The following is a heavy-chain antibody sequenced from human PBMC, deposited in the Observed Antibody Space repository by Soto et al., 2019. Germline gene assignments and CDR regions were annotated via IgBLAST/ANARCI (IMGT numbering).Heavy chain of an antibody. Sequence: QVQLQESGPGLVKPSQTLSLTCTVSGASISSGGYYWSWIRQHPGKGLEWIGYIYYSGSTYYNPSLNSRVTISVDTSKNQFSLKLSSVTAADTAVYYCARVSRGSGNYELDPWGQGTLVTVSS. V-gene: IGHV4-31*03. CDR1: GASISSGGYY. J-gene: IGHJ5*02. CDR3: ARVSRGSGNYELDP. D-gene: IGHD3-10*01. CDR2: IYYSGST.